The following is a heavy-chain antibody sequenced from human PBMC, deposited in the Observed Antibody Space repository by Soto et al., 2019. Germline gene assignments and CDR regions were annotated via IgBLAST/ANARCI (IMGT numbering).Heavy chain of an antibody. CDR2: IYYTGST. Sequence: SETLSLTCTVSGGSLSSYWWSWIRQPLGKGLEWIGYIYYTGSTNYNPSLKSRVTISLDASKNQFSLNLNSATAADTAVYYCARGPGASGTYHYFFDYWGPGTLVTVSS. D-gene: IGHD3-10*01. CDR3: ARGPGASGTYHYFFDY. CDR1: GGSLSSYW. J-gene: IGHJ4*02. V-gene: IGHV4-59*01.